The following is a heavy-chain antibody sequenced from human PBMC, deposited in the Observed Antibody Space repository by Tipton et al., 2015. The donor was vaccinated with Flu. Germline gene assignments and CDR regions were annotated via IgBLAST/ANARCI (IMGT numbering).Heavy chain of an antibody. CDR3: ARGMNTGLVDV. Sequence: SLRLSCATSGFTFRDYAMHWVRQAPGKGLEYVSAISSNGDNTYYADSVKGRFTISRDNSKNTLYLQMGSLRADDMAVYYCARGMNTGLVDVWGQGTTVTVSS. V-gene: IGHV3-64*02. CDR1: GFTFRDYA. J-gene: IGHJ6*02. CDR2: ISSNGDNT. D-gene: IGHD1-14*01.